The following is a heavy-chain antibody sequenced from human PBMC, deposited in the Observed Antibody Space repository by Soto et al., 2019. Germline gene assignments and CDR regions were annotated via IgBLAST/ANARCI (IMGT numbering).Heavy chain of an antibody. CDR3: ARGFKRRFLEWLFDYGMDV. CDR2: MNPNSGNT. CDR1: GYTFTSYD. D-gene: IGHD3-3*01. Sequence: ASVKVSCKASGYTFTSYDINWVRQATGQGLEWMGWMNPNSGNTGYAQKFQGGVTMTRNTSISTAYMELSSLRSEDTAVYYCARGFKRRFLEWLFDYGMDVWGQGTTVTVSS. J-gene: IGHJ6*02. V-gene: IGHV1-8*01.